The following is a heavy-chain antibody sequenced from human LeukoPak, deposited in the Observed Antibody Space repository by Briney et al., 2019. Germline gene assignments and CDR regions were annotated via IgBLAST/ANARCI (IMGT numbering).Heavy chain of an antibody. CDR3: ATGVSSDYGMDV. Sequence: ASVKVSCKVSGYTLTELSMHWVRQAPGKGLEWMGGFDPEDGETIYAQKFQGRVTMTEDTSTDTAYMELSSLRSEDMAVYYCATGVSSDYGMDVWGQGTTVTVSS. J-gene: IGHJ6*02. CDR1: GYTLTELS. D-gene: IGHD6-19*01. CDR2: FDPEDGET. V-gene: IGHV1-24*01.